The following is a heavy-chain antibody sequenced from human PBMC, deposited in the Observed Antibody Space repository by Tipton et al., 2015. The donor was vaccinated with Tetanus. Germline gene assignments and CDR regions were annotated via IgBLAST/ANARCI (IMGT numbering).Heavy chain of an antibody. V-gene: IGHV3-21*01. Sequence: QLVQSGGGLIQPGESLRLSCAASGFTVSSYSMNWIRQAPGKGLEWVSSISSSTYIYYADSVKGRFTISRDNAKNSLYLQVNSLRAEDTAVYYCARVNGGVRGVFDYWGQGALVTVSS. CDR1: GFTVSSYS. D-gene: IGHD3-10*01. CDR3: ARVNGGVRGVFDY. CDR2: ISSSTYI. J-gene: IGHJ4*02.